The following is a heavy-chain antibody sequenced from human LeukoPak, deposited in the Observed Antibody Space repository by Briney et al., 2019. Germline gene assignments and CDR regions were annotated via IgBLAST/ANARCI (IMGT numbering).Heavy chain of an antibody. CDR2: IYTSGTT. Sequence: PSETLSLTCTVSGGSISGYRWSWIRQPAGAGLEWIGRIYTSGTTDYNPSLRSRVTMPVQTSQNQFSLKVTSVTAADTAVYYCARTVVPAVEGAFDIWGQGTMVTVSS. D-gene: IGHD2-21*01. V-gene: IGHV4-4*07. CDR1: GGSISGYR. CDR3: ARTVVPAVEGAFDI. J-gene: IGHJ3*02.